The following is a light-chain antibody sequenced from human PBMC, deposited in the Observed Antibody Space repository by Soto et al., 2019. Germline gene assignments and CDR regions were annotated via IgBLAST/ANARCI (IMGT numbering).Light chain of an antibody. CDR3: QSYDSSPSGSRV. CDR2: GNS. Sequence: QSVLTQPPSVSGAPGQRVTISCTGSSSNIGAGYDVHWYQQLPGTAPKLLIYGNSNRPSGVPDRFSGSKSGTSASLAITGIQAEDEADYYCQSYDSSPSGSRVFGTGTKLTVL. CDR1: SSNIGAGYD. J-gene: IGLJ1*01. V-gene: IGLV1-40*01.